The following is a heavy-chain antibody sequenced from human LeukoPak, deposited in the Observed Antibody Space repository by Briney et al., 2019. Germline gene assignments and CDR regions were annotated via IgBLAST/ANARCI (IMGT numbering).Heavy chain of an antibody. CDR2: ISSSSSYI. V-gene: IGHV3-21*01. CDR3: ARDYMGLSEY. CDR1: GFTFSSYS. Sequence: GGSLRLSCAASGFTFSSYSMNWVRQAPGKGLEWVSSISSSSSYIYYADSVKGRFTISRDNAKDSLYLHMNTLRAEDTAVYYCARDYMGLSEYWGQGTLVTVSS. J-gene: IGHJ4*02.